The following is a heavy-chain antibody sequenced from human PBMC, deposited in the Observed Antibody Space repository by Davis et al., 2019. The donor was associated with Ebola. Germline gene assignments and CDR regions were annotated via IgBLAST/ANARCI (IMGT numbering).Heavy chain of an antibody. CDR2: IIPIFGTA. Sequence: SVKVSCKASGGTFSSYAISWVRQAPGQGLEWMGRIIPIFGTANYAQKFQGRVTITRDTSASTAYMELSSLRSEDTAVYYCARDDYGDYGYFDYWGQGTLVTVSS. CDR1: GGTFSSYA. J-gene: IGHJ4*02. D-gene: IGHD4-17*01. V-gene: IGHV1-69*05. CDR3: ARDDYGDYGYFDY.